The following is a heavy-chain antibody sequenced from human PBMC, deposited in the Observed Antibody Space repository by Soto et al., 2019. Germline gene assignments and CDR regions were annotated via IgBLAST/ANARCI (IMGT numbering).Heavy chain of an antibody. Sequence: GSLSLSCAASGFTFSSYWMSWVRQAPGKGLEWVANIKQDGSEKYYVDSVKGRFTISRDNAKNSLYLQMNSLRAEDTAVYYCAAGIAAAGDAFDIWGQGTMVTVSS. J-gene: IGHJ3*02. D-gene: IGHD6-13*01. V-gene: IGHV3-7*01. CDR1: GFTFSSYW. CDR3: AAGIAAAGDAFDI. CDR2: IKQDGSEK.